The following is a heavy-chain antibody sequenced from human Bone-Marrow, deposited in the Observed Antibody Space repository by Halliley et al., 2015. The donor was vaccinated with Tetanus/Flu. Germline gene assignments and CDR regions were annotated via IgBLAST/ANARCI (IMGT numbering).Heavy chain of an antibody. CDR3: ARGEASLYYYYHMDV. Sequence: VISFDGSRQSYADSVKGRFTISRDNSKNTVYLQMNSLTAEDTAVYYCARGEASLYYYYHMDVWGQGTTVTVSS. D-gene: IGHD1-26*01. V-gene: IGHV3-30*01. CDR2: ISFDGSRQ. J-gene: IGHJ6*02.